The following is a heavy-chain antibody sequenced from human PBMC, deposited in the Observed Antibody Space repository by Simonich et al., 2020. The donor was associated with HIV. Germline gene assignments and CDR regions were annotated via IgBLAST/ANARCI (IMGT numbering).Heavy chain of an antibody. CDR2: INPNGGSA. V-gene: IGHV1-46*01. Sequence: QVQLVQSGAEVKKPGASVKVSCKASGYTFTTYYMHWVRQAPGQGLEWMGIINPNGGSASYAQKFQGRVTMTRDTSTSTVYMELSSLTSEDTAVYYCATGLGVLGDCDAFDIWGQGTMVSVSS. CDR3: ATGLGVLGDCDAFDI. CDR1: GYTFTTYY. J-gene: IGHJ3*02. D-gene: IGHD2-8*02.